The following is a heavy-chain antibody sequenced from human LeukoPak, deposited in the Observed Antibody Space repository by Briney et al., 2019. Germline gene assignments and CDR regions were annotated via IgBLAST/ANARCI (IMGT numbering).Heavy chain of an antibody. CDR2: IIPIFGTA. CDR1: GGTFSSYA. Sequence: SVKVSCKASGGTFSSYAISWVRQAPGRGLEWMGGIIPIFGTANYAQKFQGRVTITADESTSTAYMELSSLRSEDTVVYYCARDFFLWFGELFWEAAYNWFDPWGQGTLVTVSS. V-gene: IGHV1-69*13. D-gene: IGHD3-10*01. CDR3: ARDFFLWFGELFWEAAYNWFDP. J-gene: IGHJ5*02.